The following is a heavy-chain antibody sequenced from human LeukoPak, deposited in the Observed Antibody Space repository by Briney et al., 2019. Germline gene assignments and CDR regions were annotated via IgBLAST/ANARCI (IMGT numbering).Heavy chain of an antibody. CDR1: GFTFSSYE. CDR3: ARAVDNYDFWSEASYYYYYYMDV. CDR2: ISSSGSTI. D-gene: IGHD3-3*01. Sequence: GGSLRLSCAASGFTFSSYEMNWVRQAPGKGLEWVSYISSSGSTIYYADSVKGRFTISRDNAKNSLYLQMNSPRAEDTALYYCARAVDNYDFWSEASYYYYYYMDVWGKGTTVTVSS. V-gene: IGHV3-48*03. J-gene: IGHJ6*03.